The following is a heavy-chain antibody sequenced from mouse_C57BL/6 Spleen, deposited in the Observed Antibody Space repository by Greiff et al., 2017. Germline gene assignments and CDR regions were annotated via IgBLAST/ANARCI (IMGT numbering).Heavy chain of an antibody. CDR2: ISSGGDYI. Sequence: EVKVVESGEGLVKPGGSLKLSCAASGFTFSSYAMSWVRQTPEKRLEWVAYISSGGDYIYYADTVKGRFTISRDNARNTLYLQMSSLKSEDTAMYYCTRDKANPFAYWGQGTLVTVSA. CDR1: GFTFSSYA. J-gene: IGHJ3*01. D-gene: IGHD1-1*01. CDR3: TRDKANPFAY. V-gene: IGHV5-9-1*02.